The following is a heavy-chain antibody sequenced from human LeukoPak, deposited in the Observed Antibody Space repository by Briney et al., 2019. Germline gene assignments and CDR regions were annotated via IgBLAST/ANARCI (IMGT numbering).Heavy chain of an antibody. V-gene: IGHV3-23*01. D-gene: IGHD3-10*01. CDR2: ISTAGAGT. J-gene: IGHJ4*02. CDR3: AKRGGSGSYYPFVY. Sequence: GGSLRLSCAASGFTFNNYAMIWVRQAPGKGLEWVSTISTAGAGTYYADSVKGRFTISRDNSNNTLYLQMNSLRAEDTGVYCCAKRGGSGSYYPFVYWGQGTLVTVSS. CDR1: GFTFNNYA.